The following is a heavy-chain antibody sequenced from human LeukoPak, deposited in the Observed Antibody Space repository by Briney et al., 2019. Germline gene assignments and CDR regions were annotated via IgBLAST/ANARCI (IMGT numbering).Heavy chain of an antibody. V-gene: IGHV3-53*01. CDR3: ARATASRFDY. Sequence: PGGSLRLSCAASGFTVSSNYMTWVRQAPGKGLEWVSVIYSGGSTYYADSVKGRFTISRDNSKNTLYLQMNSLRAEDTAVYYCARATASRFDYWGQGTLVTVSS. CDR1: GFTVSSNY. D-gene: IGHD4-17*01. J-gene: IGHJ4*02. CDR2: IYSGGST.